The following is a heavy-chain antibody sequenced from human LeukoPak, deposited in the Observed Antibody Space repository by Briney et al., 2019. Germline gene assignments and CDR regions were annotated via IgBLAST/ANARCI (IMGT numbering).Heavy chain of an antibody. CDR2: IRYDGSNK. D-gene: IGHD6-19*01. V-gene: IGHV3-30*02. CDR1: GFTFSSYG. Sequence: GGSLRLSCAASGFTFSSYGMHWVRQAPGKGLEWVAFIRYDGSNKYYADSVKGRFTISRDNSKNTLYLQMNSLRAEDTAVYYCANNGEDSDWYYYYYGMDVWGQGTTVTVSS. J-gene: IGHJ6*02. CDR3: ANNGEDSDWYYYYYGMDV.